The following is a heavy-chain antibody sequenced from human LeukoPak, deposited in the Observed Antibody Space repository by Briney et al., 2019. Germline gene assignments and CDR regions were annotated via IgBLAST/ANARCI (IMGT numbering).Heavy chain of an antibody. CDR3: ATTPTDYDFWSGYSDGFDY. Sequence: GGSLRLSCAASGFTLSSYWMSRVRQAPGKGLEWVANIKQDGSEKYYVDSVKGRFTISRDNAKNSLYLQMNSLRAEDTAVYYCATTPTDYDFWSGYSDGFDYWGQGTLVTVSS. V-gene: IGHV3-7*01. J-gene: IGHJ4*02. CDR2: IKQDGSEK. D-gene: IGHD3-3*01. CDR1: GFTLSSYW.